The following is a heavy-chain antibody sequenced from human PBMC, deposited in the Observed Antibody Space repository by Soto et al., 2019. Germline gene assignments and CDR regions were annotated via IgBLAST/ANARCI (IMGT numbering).Heavy chain of an antibody. CDR2: INPKSGDT. D-gene: IGHD3-16*01. V-gene: IGHV1-2*04. J-gene: IGHJ4*02. CDR3: ATSRGFGDGTEVYYLDY. Sequence: QVQLVQSGAELKKPGASVKVSCKASGYTFTDFYIHWVRQAPGQGLEWMGWINPKSGDTNYAQNFQGWVSMTRDRSISTACMELSRLTSDDTAVFYCATSRGFGDGTEVYYLDYWGQGTLVTVSP. CDR1: GYTFTDFY.